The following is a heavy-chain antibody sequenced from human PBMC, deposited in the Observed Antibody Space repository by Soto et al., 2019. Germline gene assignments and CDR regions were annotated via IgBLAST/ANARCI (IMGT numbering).Heavy chain of an antibody. J-gene: IGHJ4*02. D-gene: IGHD3-10*01. CDR1: GFTISSYG. V-gene: IGHV3-30*18. CDR3: AKSGDTMVRGGASFDY. Sequence: QVQLVESGGGVVQPGRSLRLSCAASGFTISSYGMHGVRQAPGKGLEWVAVISYDGSNKYYADSVKGRFTISRDNSKNTLYLQMNSLRAEDTAVYYCAKSGDTMVRGGASFDYWGQGTLVTVSS. CDR2: ISYDGSNK.